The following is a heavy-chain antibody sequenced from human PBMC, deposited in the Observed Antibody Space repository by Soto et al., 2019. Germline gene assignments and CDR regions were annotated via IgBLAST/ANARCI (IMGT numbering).Heavy chain of an antibody. D-gene: IGHD1-26*01. CDR2: IYNIGRT. Sequence: PSETLSLTCTVDSISTYYWNWIRQSPGKGLEWIGYIYNIGRTNYNRSLRSRVTMSIDTSKNQFSLKLSSVTAADTAVYYCARNPVGATYFASWGQGILVTVSS. V-gene: IGHV4-4*09. CDR3: ARNPVGATYFAS. CDR1: DSISTYY. J-gene: IGHJ4*02.